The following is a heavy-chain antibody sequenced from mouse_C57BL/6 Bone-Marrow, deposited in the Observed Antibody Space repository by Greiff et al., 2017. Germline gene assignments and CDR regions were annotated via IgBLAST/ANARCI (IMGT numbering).Heavy chain of an antibody. D-gene: IGHD3-3*01. Sequence: SGPVLVPPGASVTMSCKASGYTFTDYYMNWVKQSHGKSLEWIGVINPYNGGTSYNQKFKGKAKLTVDKSSSTAYMELNSLTSEDSAVYYCARWGTFAYWGQGTTLTVSS. CDR3: ARWGTFAY. CDR1: GYTFTDYY. V-gene: IGHV1-19*01. J-gene: IGHJ2*01. CDR2: INPYNGGT.